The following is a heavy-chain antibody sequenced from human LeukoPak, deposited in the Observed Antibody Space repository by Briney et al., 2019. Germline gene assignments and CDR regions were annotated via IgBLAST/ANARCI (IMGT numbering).Heavy chain of an antibody. Sequence: ASVKVSCKASGGTFSSYAISWVRQAPGQGLEWMGWISTYNGNTNYAQKLQGRVTMTTDTSTNTAYMKMRSLRSDDTAVYYCAKVEIYDFWSGYFPTGFDYWGQGTLVTVSS. J-gene: IGHJ4*02. CDR3: AKVEIYDFWSGYFPTGFDY. D-gene: IGHD3-3*01. CDR2: ISTYNGNT. CDR1: GGTFSSYA. V-gene: IGHV1-18*01.